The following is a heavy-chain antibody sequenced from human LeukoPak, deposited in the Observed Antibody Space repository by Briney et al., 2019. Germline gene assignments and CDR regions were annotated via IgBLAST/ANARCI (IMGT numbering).Heavy chain of an antibody. Sequence: PGGSLRLSCVASGFSISSHWMRWLRQAPGKGLEWVSAIHTSGDTCYADSVKGRFTISRDTSKNTLYLQINSLRVEDTAVYYCIVFGDSNHWGQGTLVTVSS. CDR2: IHTSGDT. J-gene: IGHJ5*02. V-gene: IGHV3-53*01. CDR1: GFSISSHW. D-gene: IGHD4-17*01. CDR3: IVFGDSNH.